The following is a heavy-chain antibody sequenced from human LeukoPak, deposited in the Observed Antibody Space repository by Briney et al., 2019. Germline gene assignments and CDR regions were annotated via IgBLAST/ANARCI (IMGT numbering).Heavy chain of an antibody. CDR3: ARLSSGSYTIFEYNWFDP. J-gene: IGHJ5*02. Sequence: GESLKISCKGSGYRFTDYWIGWVRQMPGKGLEWMGIIYPGDSDTRYSPSFQGQVTISADKSISTAYLQWSSLKASDTAMYYCARLSSGSYTIFEYNWFDPWGQGTLVTVSS. CDR2: IYPGDSDT. V-gene: IGHV5-51*01. CDR1: GYRFTDYW. D-gene: IGHD1-26*01.